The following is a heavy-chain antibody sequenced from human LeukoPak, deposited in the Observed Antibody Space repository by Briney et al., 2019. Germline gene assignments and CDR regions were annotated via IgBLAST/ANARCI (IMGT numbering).Heavy chain of an antibody. CDR2: INHSGST. CDR3: ARDGFGELLFPLYYYYGMDV. Sequence: PSETLSLTCAVYGGSFSGYYWSWIRQPPGKGLEWIGEINHSGSTNYNPSLKSRVTISVDTSKNQFSLKLSSVTAADTAVYYCARDGFGELLFPLYYYYGMDVWGQGTTVTVSS. CDR1: GGSFSGYY. D-gene: IGHD3-10*01. V-gene: IGHV4-34*01. J-gene: IGHJ6*02.